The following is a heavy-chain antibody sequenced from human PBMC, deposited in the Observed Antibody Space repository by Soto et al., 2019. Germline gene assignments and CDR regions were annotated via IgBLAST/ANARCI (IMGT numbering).Heavy chain of an antibody. CDR2: IIPIFGTA. CDR1: AGTFSSYA. V-gene: IGHV1-69*13. D-gene: IGHD6-13*01. J-gene: IGHJ4*02. CDR3: ARVATPGIAAAAYYSDY. Sequence: SVKVSCKPSAGTFSSYAISWVRQAPGQGLEWMREIIPIFGTANYAQKFQGRVTITADESTSTAYMELSSLRSEDTAVYYCARVATPGIAAAAYYSDYWGQGTLVTVSS.